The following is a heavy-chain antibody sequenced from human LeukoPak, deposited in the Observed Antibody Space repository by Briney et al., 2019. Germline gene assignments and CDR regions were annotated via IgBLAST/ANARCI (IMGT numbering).Heavy chain of an antibody. J-gene: IGHJ3*02. CDR3: ARGEQQLASDAFDI. V-gene: IGHV1-69*04. Sequence: ASVKVSCKASGGTFSSCAISWVRQAPGQGLEWMGRIIPILGIANYAQKFQGRVTITADKSTSTAYMELSSLRSEDTAVYYCARGEQQLASDAFDIWGQGTMVTVSS. CDR1: GGTFSSCA. D-gene: IGHD6-13*01. CDR2: IIPILGIA.